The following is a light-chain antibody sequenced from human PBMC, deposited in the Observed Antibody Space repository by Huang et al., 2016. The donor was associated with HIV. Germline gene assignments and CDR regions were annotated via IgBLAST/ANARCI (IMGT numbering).Light chain of an antibody. V-gene: IGKV4-1*01. J-gene: IGKJ2*01. CDR3: QQYYSIPYT. CDR1: QSVLYSSNNKNY. CDR2: WAS. Sequence: ATINCKSSQSVLYSSNNKNYLAWYQQKPGQPPKLLIYWASTRESGVPDRFSGSGSGTDFTLTISSLQAEDVAVYYCQQYYSIPYTFGQGTKLEIK.